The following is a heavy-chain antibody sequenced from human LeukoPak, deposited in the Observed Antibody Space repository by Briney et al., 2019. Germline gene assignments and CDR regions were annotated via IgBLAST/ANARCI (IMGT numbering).Heavy chain of an antibody. V-gene: IGHV4-59*01. D-gene: IGHD1-26*01. CDR2: IYYSGST. Sequence: SETLSLTCTVSGGSIGSYYWSWLRQPPGKGREGIGYIYYSGSTNYNPSLKSRVTISVDTSKNQFSLKLSSVTAADTAVYYCARGKWELLQWFDPWGQGTLVTVSS. CDR3: ARGKWELLQWFDP. J-gene: IGHJ5*02. CDR1: GGSIGSYY.